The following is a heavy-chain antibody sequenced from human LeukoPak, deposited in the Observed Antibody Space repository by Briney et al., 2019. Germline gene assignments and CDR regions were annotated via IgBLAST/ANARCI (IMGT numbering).Heavy chain of an antibody. CDR1: GGSISSYY. D-gene: IGHD1-14*01. Sequence: ETLSLTCTVSGGSISSYYWSWIRQPPGKGLEWVSAISGSGGSTYYADSVKGRFTISRDNSENTLFLRMNSLRAEDMAVYYCAKATGYLLWGQGTLVIVSS. V-gene: IGHV3-23*01. CDR2: ISGSGGST. CDR3: AKATGYLL. J-gene: IGHJ4*02.